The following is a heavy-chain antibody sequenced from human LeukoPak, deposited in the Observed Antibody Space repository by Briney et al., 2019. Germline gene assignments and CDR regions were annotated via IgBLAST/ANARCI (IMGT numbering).Heavy chain of an antibody. Sequence: SETLSLTCTVSGGSISSSSYYWGWIRQPPGKGLEWIGSIYYSGSTYYNPSLKSRVTISVDTSKNQFSPKLSPVTAADTAVYYCAREEDSSSSAGIDYWGQGTLVTVSS. D-gene: IGHD6-6*01. CDR2: IYYSGST. V-gene: IGHV4-39*07. J-gene: IGHJ4*02. CDR3: AREEDSSSSAGIDY. CDR1: GGSISSSSYY.